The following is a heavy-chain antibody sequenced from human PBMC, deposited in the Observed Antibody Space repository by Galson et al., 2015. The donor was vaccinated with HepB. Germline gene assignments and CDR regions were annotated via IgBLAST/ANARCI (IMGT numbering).Heavy chain of an antibody. D-gene: IGHD4-17*01. CDR3: ARVRATVTTQKGDYYYYYGMDV. CDR2: ISYDGSNK. V-gene: IGHV3-30*04. Sequence: SLRLSCAASGFTFSSYAMHWVRQAPGKGLEWVAVISYDGSNKYYADSVKGRFTISRDNPKNTLYLQMNSLRAEDTAVYYCARVRATVTTQKGDYYYYYGMDVWGQGTTVTVSS. J-gene: IGHJ6*02. CDR1: GFTFSSYA.